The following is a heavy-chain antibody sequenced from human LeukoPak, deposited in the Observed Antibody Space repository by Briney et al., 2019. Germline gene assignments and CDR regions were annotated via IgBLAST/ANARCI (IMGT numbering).Heavy chain of an antibody. CDR3: ARGDYGDYLTFGY. V-gene: IGHV1-3*01. D-gene: IGHD4-17*01. Sequence: ASVKASCKASGYTFIRYAMHWGRQAPGQRLEWMGWINGGNGKTKYSQKFQGRVTLTRDTSASTAYMELSSLRSEDTAVYYCARGDYGDYLTFGYWGQGTLVTVSS. CDR1: GYTFIRYA. J-gene: IGHJ4*02. CDR2: INGGNGKT.